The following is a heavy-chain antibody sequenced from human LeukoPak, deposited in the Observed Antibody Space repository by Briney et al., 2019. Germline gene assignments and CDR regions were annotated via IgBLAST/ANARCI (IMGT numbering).Heavy chain of an antibody. J-gene: IGHJ3*02. D-gene: IGHD6-19*01. CDR2: MNPNSGNT. V-gene: IGHV1-8*01. Sequence: ASVTVSCMASGYTFTSYDINWVRQATGQGLEWRGWMNPNSGNTGYAQKFQGRVTITRNTSISTAYMELSSLRSEDTAVYYCASGSGWYRDAFDIWGQGTMVTVSS. CDR1: GYTFTSYD. CDR3: ASGSGWYRDAFDI.